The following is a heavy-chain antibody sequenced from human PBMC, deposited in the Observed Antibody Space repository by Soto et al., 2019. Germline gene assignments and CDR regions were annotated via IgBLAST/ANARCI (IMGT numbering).Heavy chain of an antibody. Sequence: QVQLVQSGAEVKKPGSSVKVSCKASGGTFSSYTISWVRQAPGQGLEWMGRIIPILGIANYAQKFQGRVTITADKSTSTAYMELSSLSSEDTAVYYCAVVVATWLYFQHWGQGTLVTVSS. CDR1: GGTFSSYT. CDR2: IIPILGIA. CDR3: AVVVATWLYFQH. D-gene: IGHD1-26*01. V-gene: IGHV1-69*02. J-gene: IGHJ1*01.